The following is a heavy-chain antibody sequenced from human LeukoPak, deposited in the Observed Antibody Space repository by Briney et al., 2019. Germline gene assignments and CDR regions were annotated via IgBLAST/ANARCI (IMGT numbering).Heavy chain of an antibody. Sequence: SETLSLTCAVSRFSISTGYYWGWIRPPPGKGLEWIGIIYHSGTTYYNPSLKSRVTISVNTSKNQFSLNLGSVTAADAAVYYCARWGPIVGATTVDYWGQGTLVTVSS. J-gene: IGHJ4*02. CDR1: RFSISTGYY. V-gene: IGHV4-38-2*01. CDR3: ARWGPIVGATTVDY. D-gene: IGHD1-26*01. CDR2: IYHSGTT.